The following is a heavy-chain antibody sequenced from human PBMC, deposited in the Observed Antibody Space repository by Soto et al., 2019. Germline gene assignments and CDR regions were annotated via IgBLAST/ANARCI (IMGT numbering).Heavy chain of an antibody. CDR3: ARAPNYYDSSGYLFDY. CDR2: IWYDGSNK. Sequence: SLRLSCSASGFTFSSYGMHWVRQAPGKGLEWVAVIWYDGSNKYYADSVKGRFTISRDNSKNTLYLQMNSLRAEDTAVYYCARAPNYYDSSGYLFDYWGQGTLVTVSS. D-gene: IGHD3-22*01. J-gene: IGHJ4*02. V-gene: IGHV3-33*01. CDR1: GFTFSSYG.